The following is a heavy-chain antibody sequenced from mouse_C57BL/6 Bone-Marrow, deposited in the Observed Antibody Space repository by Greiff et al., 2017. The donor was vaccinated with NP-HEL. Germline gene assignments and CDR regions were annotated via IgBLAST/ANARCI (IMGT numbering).Heavy chain of an antibody. J-gene: IGHJ4*01. CDR2: IYPGSGNT. CDR3: ARDYSNYGYAMDY. V-gene: IGHV1-76*01. Sequence: QVQLQQSGAELVRPGASVKLSCKASGYTFTDYYINWVKQRPGQGLEWIARIYPGSGNTYYNEKFKGKATLTAEKSSSTAYMQLSSLTSEDSAVYFCARDYSNYGYAMDYWGQGTSVTVSS. CDR1: GYTFTDYY. D-gene: IGHD2-5*01.